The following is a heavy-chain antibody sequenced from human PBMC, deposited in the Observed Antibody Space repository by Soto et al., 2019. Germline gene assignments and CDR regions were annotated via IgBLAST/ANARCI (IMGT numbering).Heavy chain of an antibody. CDR3: ARTHYAHDAFDI. V-gene: IGHV1-2*04. Sequence: ASVKVSCKTSGYTFTSFGLSWVRQAPGQGLEWMGWINPNSGGTNYAQKFQGWVTMTRDTSISTAYMELSRLRSDDTAVYYCARTHYAHDAFDIWGQGTMVTVSS. D-gene: IGHD4-17*01. CDR2: INPNSGGT. J-gene: IGHJ3*02. CDR1: GYTFTSFG.